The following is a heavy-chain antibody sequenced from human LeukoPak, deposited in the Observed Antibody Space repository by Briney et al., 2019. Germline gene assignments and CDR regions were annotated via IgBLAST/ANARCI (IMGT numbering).Heavy chain of an antibody. D-gene: IGHD3-3*01. CDR1: GFTFSSYA. CDR2: ISYDGSNK. CDR3: ARDGVYGLLSRFDY. V-gene: IGHV3-30*04. J-gene: IGHJ4*02. Sequence: GRSLRLSCAASGFTFSSYAMHWVRQAPGKGLEWVAVISYDGSNKYYADSVKGRFTISRDNSKNTLYLQMNSLRAEDTAVYYRARDGVYGLLSRFDYWGQGTLVTVSS.